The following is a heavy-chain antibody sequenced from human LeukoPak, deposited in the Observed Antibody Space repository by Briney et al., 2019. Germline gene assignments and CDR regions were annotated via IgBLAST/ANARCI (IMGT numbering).Heavy chain of an antibody. Sequence: ASVKVSCEASGYTFTGYYMHWVRQAPGQGLEWVGWINPNSGGTNYAQKLQGRVTMTRDTSTSKAYMELSRLRSDDTAVYSCARGRYYRTTSCYHAESFQHWGQGTLVTVSS. CDR2: INPNSGGT. J-gene: IGHJ1*01. D-gene: IGHD2-2*01. CDR1: GYTFTGYY. V-gene: IGHV1-2*02. CDR3: ARGRYYRTTSCYHAESFQH.